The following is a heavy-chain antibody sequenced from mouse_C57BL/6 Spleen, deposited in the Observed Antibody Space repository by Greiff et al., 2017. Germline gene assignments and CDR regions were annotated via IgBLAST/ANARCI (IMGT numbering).Heavy chain of an antibody. CDR1: GYTFTDYE. Sequence: QVQLQQSGAELVRPGASVTLSCKASGYTFTDYEMHWVKQTPVHGLEWIGAIDPETGGTAYNQKFKGKAILTADKSSSTAYMELRSLTSEDSAVYYCTRCGSSFYVDYWGQGTTLTVSS. D-gene: IGHD1-1*01. V-gene: IGHV1-15*01. J-gene: IGHJ2*01. CDR3: TRCGSSFYVDY. CDR2: IDPETGGT.